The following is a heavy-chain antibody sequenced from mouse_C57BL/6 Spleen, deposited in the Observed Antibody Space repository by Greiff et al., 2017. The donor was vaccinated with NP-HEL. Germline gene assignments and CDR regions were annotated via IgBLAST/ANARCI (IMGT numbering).Heavy chain of an antibody. CDR2: IDPSDSYT. D-gene: IGHD2-4*01. J-gene: IGHJ3*01. Sequence: QVQLQQPGAELVMPGASVKLSCKASGYTFTSYWMHWVKKRPGQGLEWIGEIDPSDSYTNYNQKFKGKSTLTVDKSSSTAYMQLSSLTSADSAVYYCARKGAYDYDGAWFAYWGQGTLVTVSA. CDR3: ARKGAYDYDGAWFAY. V-gene: IGHV1-69*01. CDR1: GYTFTSYW.